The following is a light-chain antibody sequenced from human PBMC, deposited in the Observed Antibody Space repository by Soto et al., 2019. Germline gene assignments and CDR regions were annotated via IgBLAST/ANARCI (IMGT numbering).Light chain of an antibody. CDR3: AAWDDSLNVHV. V-gene: IGLV1-44*01. CDR1: SSNIGSNT. J-gene: IGLJ2*01. CDR2: SNN. Sequence: QPVLTQPPSASGTPGQRVTISCSGSSSNIGSNTVNWYQQLPGTAPKLLIYSNNQRPSGVPDRFSGSKSGTSASLAISGLQSEDEADYYCAAWDDSLNVHVFGRGTKLTVL.